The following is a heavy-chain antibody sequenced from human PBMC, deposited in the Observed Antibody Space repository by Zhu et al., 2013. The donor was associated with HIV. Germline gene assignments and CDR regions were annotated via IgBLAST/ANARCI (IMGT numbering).Heavy chain of an antibody. Sequence: QVQLVQSGAEVKKPGSSVKVSCKASGGTFSSYAISWVRQAPGQGLEWMGGIIPIFGTANYAQKFQGRVTITADESTSTAYMELSSLRSEDTAVYYCASKDYYDSSGYYFSEPYSYYYGMDVWGQGTTVTSP. D-gene: IGHD3-22*01. CDR1: GGTFSSYA. V-gene: IGHV1-69*01. J-gene: IGHJ6*02. CDR3: ASKDYYDSSGYYFSEPYSYYYGMDV. CDR2: IIPIFGTA.